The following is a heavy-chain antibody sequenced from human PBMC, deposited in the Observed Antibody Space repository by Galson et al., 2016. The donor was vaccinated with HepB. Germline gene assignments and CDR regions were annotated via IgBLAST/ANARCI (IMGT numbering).Heavy chain of an antibody. V-gene: IGHV3-9*01. J-gene: IGHJ1*01. D-gene: IGHD3-22*01. Sequence: SLRLSCAASGFRFDDRAMHWVRQAPGKGLEWVSGISWNSGNIGYADSVKGRFTISRDNAKNSLYLQMNSLRAEDTALYYCAKDISPPYDSSGYYSRRYFQHGGQGTLVIVSA. CDR3: AKDISPPYDSSGYYSRRYFQH. CDR2: ISWNSGNI. CDR1: GFRFDDRA.